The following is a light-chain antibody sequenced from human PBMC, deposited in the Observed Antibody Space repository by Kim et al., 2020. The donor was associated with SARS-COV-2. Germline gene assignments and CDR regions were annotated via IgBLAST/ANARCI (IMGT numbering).Light chain of an antibody. CDR2: SNN. Sequence: SFLLLPPSSSSPPWPLVPISCSGSSSNIGSNTVNWYQQLPGTAPKLLIYSNNQRPSGVPDRFSGSKSGTSASLAISGLQSEDEADYYCAAWDDSLNGYVFGTGTKVTVL. V-gene: IGLV1-44*01. J-gene: IGLJ1*01. CDR1: SSNIGSNT. CDR3: AAWDDSLNGYV.